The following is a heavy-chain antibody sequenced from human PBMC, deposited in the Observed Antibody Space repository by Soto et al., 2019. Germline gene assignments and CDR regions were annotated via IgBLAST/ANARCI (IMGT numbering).Heavy chain of an antibody. D-gene: IGHD6-19*01. V-gene: IGHV3-23*01. Sequence: GGSLRLSCAASGLTFSSYAMSWVRQAPGKGLEWVSAISGSGGSTYYADSVKGRFTISRDNSKNTLYLQMNSLRAEDTAVYYCAKQAGYSSAPYYYYYYGMDVWGQGTTVTVSS. CDR1: GLTFSSYA. CDR2: ISGSGGST. J-gene: IGHJ6*02. CDR3: AKQAGYSSAPYYYYYYGMDV.